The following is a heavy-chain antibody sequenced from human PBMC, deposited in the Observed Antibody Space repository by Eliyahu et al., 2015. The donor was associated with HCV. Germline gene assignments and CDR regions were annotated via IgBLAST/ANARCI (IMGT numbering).Heavy chain of an antibody. CDR1: GGSITTXY. Sequence: QVQLQESGPGLVKPSETLSLTCTVSGGSITTXYWSWXRQPPGKGLEWMGYIHYSGGTNYNPPLKSRVTISVATSKNQFSLKLTSVTAADTAVYYCASGGGGIAVAGTGGWFDPWGQGTLVTVSS. D-gene: IGHD6-19*01. CDR3: ASGGGGIAVAGTGGWFDP. CDR2: IHYSGGT. V-gene: IGHV4-59*01. J-gene: IGHJ5*02.